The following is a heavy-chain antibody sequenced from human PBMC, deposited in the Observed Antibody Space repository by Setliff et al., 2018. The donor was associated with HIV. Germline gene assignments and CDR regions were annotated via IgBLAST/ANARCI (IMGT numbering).Heavy chain of an antibody. J-gene: IGHJ4*02. CDR2: INWNGGST. CDR3: TSGALLPTVDY. Sequence: GESLKISCAASGFTFDDYGMSWVRQAPGKGLEWVSGINWNGGSTGSADSVKGRFTVSRDNAKNSLYLQMDSLSAEDTAVYYCTSGALLPTVDYWGRGTLVTVSS. CDR1: GFTFDDYG. D-gene: IGHD2-2*01. V-gene: IGHV3-20*04.